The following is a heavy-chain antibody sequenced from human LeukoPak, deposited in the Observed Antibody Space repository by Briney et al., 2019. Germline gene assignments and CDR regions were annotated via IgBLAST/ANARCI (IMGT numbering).Heavy chain of an antibody. CDR2: INHSGST. Sequence: SETLSLTCAVYGGSFSGYYWSWIRQPPGKGLEWIGEINHSGSTNYNPYLKSRVTISVDTSKNQFSLKLSSVTAADTAVYYCARVRYCSGGSCYLSEGMDVWGQGTTVTVSS. D-gene: IGHD2-15*01. J-gene: IGHJ6*02. CDR3: ARVRYCSGGSCYLSEGMDV. CDR1: GGSFSGYY. V-gene: IGHV4-34*01.